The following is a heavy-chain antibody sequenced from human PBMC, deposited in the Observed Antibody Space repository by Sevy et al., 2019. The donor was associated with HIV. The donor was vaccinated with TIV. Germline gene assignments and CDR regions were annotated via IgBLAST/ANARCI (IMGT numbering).Heavy chain of an antibody. CDR1: GFTFSSYW. CDR2: INSDGSST. CDR3: ESFNYYYGMDV. J-gene: IGHJ6*02. V-gene: IGHV3-74*01. Sequence: GGSLRLSCAASGFTFSSYWMHWVRQAPGKGLVWVSRINSDGSSTSYADSVKGRFTISRDNAKNTLYLQMNSLRAEDTAVYYCESFNYYYGMDVWGQGTTVTVSS.